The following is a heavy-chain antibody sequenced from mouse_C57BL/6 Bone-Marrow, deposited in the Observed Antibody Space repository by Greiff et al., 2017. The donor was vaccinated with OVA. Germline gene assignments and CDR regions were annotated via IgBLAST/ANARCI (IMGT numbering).Heavy chain of an antibody. CDR2: IDPSDSYT. CDR3: ATIPSITTARYFDV. Sequence: QVQLQQPGAELVKPGASVKLSCKASGYTFTSYWMQWVKQRPGQGLEWIGEIDPSDSYTNYNQKFKGKATLTVDTSSSTADMQLSSLTSEDSAVYYCATIPSITTARYFDVWGTGTTVTVSS. CDR1: GYTFTSYW. D-gene: IGHD1-2*01. V-gene: IGHV1-50*01. J-gene: IGHJ1*03.